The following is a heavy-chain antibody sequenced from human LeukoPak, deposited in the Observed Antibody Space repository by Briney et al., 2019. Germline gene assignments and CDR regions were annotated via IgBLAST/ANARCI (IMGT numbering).Heavy chain of an antibody. Sequence: SETLSLTCTVSGGSISSYYWSWIRQPPGKGLEWIGHIYYSGSTNYNPSLKSRVTISIDTSKNQFSLRLSSVTAADTAVYYCARGGSGWYGSYYFDYWGQGTLVTVSS. CDR2: IYYSGST. CDR1: GGSISSYY. V-gene: IGHV4-59*01. D-gene: IGHD6-19*01. CDR3: ARGGSGWYGSYYFDY. J-gene: IGHJ4*02.